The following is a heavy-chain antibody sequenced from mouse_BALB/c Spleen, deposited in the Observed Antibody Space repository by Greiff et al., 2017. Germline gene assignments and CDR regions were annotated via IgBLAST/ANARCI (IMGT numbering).Heavy chain of an antibody. CDR1: GYTFTSYW. D-gene: IGHD3-1*01. J-gene: IGHJ3*01. CDR2: IYPGNSDT. V-gene: IGHV1-5*01. CDR3: TRGQLGLRVAY. Sequence: EVHLQQSGTVLARPGASVKMSCKASGYTFTSYWMHWVKQRPGQGLEWIGAIYPGNSDTSYNQKFKGKAKLTAVTSTSTAYMELSSLTNEDSAVYYCTRGQLGLRVAYWGQGTLVTVSA.